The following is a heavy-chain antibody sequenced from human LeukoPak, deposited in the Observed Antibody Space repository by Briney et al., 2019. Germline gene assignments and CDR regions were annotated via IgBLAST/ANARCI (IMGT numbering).Heavy chain of an antibody. Sequence: GASVKVSCKASGYTFTSYAMHWVRQAPGQRLEWMGWINAGNGNTKYSQKFQGRVTITRDTSASTAYMELSSLRSEDTAVYYCARLAPPYDFWSDYAEDNWFDPWGQGTLVTVSS. D-gene: IGHD3-3*01. CDR3: ARLAPPYDFWSDYAEDNWFDP. CDR2: INAGNGNT. V-gene: IGHV1-3*01. J-gene: IGHJ5*02. CDR1: GYTFTSYA.